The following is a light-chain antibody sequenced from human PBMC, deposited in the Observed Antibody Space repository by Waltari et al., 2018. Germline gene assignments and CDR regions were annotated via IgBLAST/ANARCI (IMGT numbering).Light chain of an antibody. Sequence: EFVLTQSPGPLSLSPGERATLSCRASQSVSSSYLAWYQQKPGQAPRLLIYGASSRATGIPDRFSGSGSGTDFTLTISRLEPEDFAVYYCQQYGSSPRFGQGTKVEIK. CDR1: QSVSSSY. V-gene: IGKV3-20*01. CDR2: GAS. CDR3: QQYGSSPR. J-gene: IGKJ1*01.